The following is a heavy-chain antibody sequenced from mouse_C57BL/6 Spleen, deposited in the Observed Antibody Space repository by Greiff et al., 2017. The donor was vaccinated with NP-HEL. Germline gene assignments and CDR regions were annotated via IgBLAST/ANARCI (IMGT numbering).Heavy chain of an antibody. D-gene: IGHD2-2*01. CDR1: GYTFTSYG. CDR3: AREYGYDGYYAMDY. CDR2: IYPRSGNT. J-gene: IGHJ4*01. V-gene: IGHV1-81*01. Sequence: VQLQQSGAELARPGASVKLSCKASGYTFTSYGISWVKQRTGQGLEWIGEIYPRSGNTYYNEKFKGKATLTADKSSSTAYMELRSLTSEDSAVYFCAREYGYDGYYAMDYWGQGTSVTVSS.